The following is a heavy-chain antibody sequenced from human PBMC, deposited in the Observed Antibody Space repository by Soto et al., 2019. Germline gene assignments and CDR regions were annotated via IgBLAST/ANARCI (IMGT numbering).Heavy chain of an antibody. D-gene: IGHD3-3*01. CDR1: GFTFSSYA. CDR3: ARDDGLRFLEWLFPSHELYYYYGMDV. J-gene: IGHJ6*02. V-gene: IGHV3-30-3*01. Sequence: GSLRLSCAACGFTFSSYAMHWVRQAPGKGLEWVAVISYDGSNKYYADSVKGRFTISRDNSKNTLYLQMNSLRAEDTAVYYCARDDGLRFLEWLFPSHELYYYYGMDVWGQGTTVTVSS. CDR2: ISYDGSNK.